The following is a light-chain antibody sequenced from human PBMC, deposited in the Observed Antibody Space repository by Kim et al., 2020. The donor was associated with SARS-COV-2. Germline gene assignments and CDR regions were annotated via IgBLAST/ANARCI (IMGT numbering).Light chain of an antibody. J-gene: IGKJ4*01. CDR1: QSLLSSDGKTY. CDR3: MQGLHTPLT. V-gene: IGKV2-29*02. Sequence: QPASLNCKTSQSLLSSDGKTYLYWYLQRPGQSPHHLIHDAFSRFSGVPHRFGGSGSGTDFTLTISRVEAEDVGIYYCMQGLHTPLTFGGGTKLEI. CDR2: DAF.